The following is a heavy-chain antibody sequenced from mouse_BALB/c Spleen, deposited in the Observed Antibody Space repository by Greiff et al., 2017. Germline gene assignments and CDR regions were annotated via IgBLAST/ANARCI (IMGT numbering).Heavy chain of an antibody. D-gene: IGHD2-10*02. J-gene: IGHJ2*01. Sequence: DVQLVESGGGLVKPGGSLKLSCAASGFTFSSYAMSWVRQTPEKRLEWVASISSGGSTYYPDSVKGRFTISRDNARNILYLQMSSLRSGDTAMYYCAREGYGNSYYFDYWGQGTTLTVSS. CDR2: ISSGGST. CDR1: GFTFSSYA. V-gene: IGHV5-6-5*01. CDR3: AREGYGNSYYFDY.